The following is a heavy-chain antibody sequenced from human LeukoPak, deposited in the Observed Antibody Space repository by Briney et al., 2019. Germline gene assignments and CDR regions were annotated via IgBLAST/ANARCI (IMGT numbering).Heavy chain of an antibody. Sequence: ASVKVSCKASGYTFTDYYMHWVRQAPGQGLEWMGWISAYNGNTEFAQKLQDRVTMTTDTSTSTAYMELRSLRSDDTAVYYCARSYSSGSYYFDYWGQGTLVTVSS. CDR2: ISAYNGNT. D-gene: IGHD6-19*01. CDR1: GYTFTDYY. J-gene: IGHJ4*02. V-gene: IGHV1-18*04. CDR3: ARSYSSGSYYFDY.